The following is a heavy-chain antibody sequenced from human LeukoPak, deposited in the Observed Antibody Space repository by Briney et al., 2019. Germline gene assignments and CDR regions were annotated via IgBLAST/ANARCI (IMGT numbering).Heavy chain of an antibody. CDR3: ARLAVSGGGPFDY. Sequence: PSETLSLTCTVSGGSISSYYRSWIRQPAGKGLEWIGYIYYSGSTNYNPSLKSRVTISVDTSKNQFSLKLSSVTAADTAVYYCARLAVSGGGPFDYWGQGTLVTVSS. CDR1: GGSISSYY. CDR2: IYYSGST. J-gene: IGHJ4*02. D-gene: IGHD6-19*01. V-gene: IGHV4-59*08.